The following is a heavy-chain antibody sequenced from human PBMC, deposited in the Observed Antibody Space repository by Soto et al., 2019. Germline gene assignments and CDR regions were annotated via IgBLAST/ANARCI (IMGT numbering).Heavy chain of an antibody. Sequence: GGSLRLSCAASGLTFSSHAMNWVRQAPGKGLEWVSAIRGSGDTTFYADSLKGRFTISRDNSKNTLYLQMNSLRAEDTAVYYCAKHGSSSAFLYNWFDPWGQGTLVTVSS. CDR3: AKHGSSSAFLYNWFDP. CDR2: IRGSGDTT. V-gene: IGHV3-23*01. J-gene: IGHJ5*02. CDR1: GLTFSSHA. D-gene: IGHD6-6*01.